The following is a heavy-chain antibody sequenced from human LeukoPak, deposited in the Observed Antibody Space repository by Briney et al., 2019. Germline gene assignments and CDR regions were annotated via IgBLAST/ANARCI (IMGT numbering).Heavy chain of an antibody. D-gene: IGHD2-15*01. CDR3: ARDRLLVDPFDY. CDR1: GFTFSSYS. V-gene: IGHV3-21*01. Sequence: GGSLRLSCAASGFTFSSYSMNWVRQAPGKGLEWVSSISSSSYIYYADSVKGRFTISRDNAKNSLYLQMNSLRAEDTAVYYCARDRLLVDPFDYWGQGTLVTVSS. CDR2: ISSSSYI. J-gene: IGHJ4*02.